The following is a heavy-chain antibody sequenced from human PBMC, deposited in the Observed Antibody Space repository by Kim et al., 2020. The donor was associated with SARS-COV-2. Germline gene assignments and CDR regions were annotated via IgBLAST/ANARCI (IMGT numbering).Heavy chain of an antibody. V-gene: IGHV3-49*04. CDR1: GFTFGDYA. J-gene: IGHJ2*01. CDR3: TRDIRYWYFDL. CDR2: IRSKAYGGTT. Sequence: GGSLRLSCTASGFTFGDYAMSWVRQAPGKGLEWVGFIRSKAYGGTTEYAASVKGRFTISRDDSKSIAYLQMISLKTEDTAVYYCTRDIRYWYFDLWGRGTLVTVSS.